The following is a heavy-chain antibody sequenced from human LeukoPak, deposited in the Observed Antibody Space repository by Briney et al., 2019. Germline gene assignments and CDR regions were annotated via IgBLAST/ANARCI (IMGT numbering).Heavy chain of an antibody. Sequence: PGGSLRLSCAASGFTVSSNYMSWVRQAPGKGLECVAVISHDGSKKYYADFVKGRFTISRDNSKNTLYLHMNSLIPEDTAVYFCAKDWKFYYVSGSFFPDNWGQRTLVTVSS. CDR1: GFTVSSNY. D-gene: IGHD3-10*01. V-gene: IGHV3-30*18. CDR3: AKDWKFYYVSGSFFPDN. J-gene: IGHJ4*02. CDR2: ISHDGSKK.